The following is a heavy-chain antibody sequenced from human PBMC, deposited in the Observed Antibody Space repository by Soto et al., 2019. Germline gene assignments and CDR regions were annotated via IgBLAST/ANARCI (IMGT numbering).Heavy chain of an antibody. CDR1: GYTFISYD. CDR3: ASGGIVATIEHY. J-gene: IGHJ4*02. CDR2: MNPNSGDT. V-gene: IGHV1-8*01. Sequence: QVQLVQSGAEVKKPGASVKVSCKASGYTFISYDINWVRQATGQGLEWMGWMNPNSGDTGYAQKFQGRVTMTRNTSLNTVYMELSSLRFEDTAVYYCASGGIVATIEHYWGQGTVVTVSS. D-gene: IGHD5-12*01.